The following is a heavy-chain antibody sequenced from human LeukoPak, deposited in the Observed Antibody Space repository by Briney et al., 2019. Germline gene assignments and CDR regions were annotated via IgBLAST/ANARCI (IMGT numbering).Heavy chain of an antibody. CDR1: GLTFKNYA. Sequence: PGGSLRLSCGASGLTFKNYAMNWVRQAPGKGLEWVSAISGSGGSTYYADSVKGRFTISRDNSKNTLYLQMNSLRAEDTAVYYCATRDESGSMEIGDAFDIWGQGTMVTVSS. CDR2: ISGSGGST. V-gene: IGHV3-23*01. J-gene: IGHJ3*02. D-gene: IGHD5-12*01. CDR3: ATRDESGSMEIGDAFDI.